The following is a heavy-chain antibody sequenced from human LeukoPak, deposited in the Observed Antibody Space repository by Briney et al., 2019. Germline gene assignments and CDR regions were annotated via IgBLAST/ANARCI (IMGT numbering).Heavy chain of an antibody. CDR3: ARALGVTPPYYFSYGMDV. J-gene: IGHJ6*04. CDR2: IKQDGIEK. D-gene: IGHD2-21*02. V-gene: IGHV3-7*03. CDR1: GFTFSSYW. Sequence: GGSLRLSCAASGFTFSSYWMTWVRQAPGKGLEWVANIKQDGIEKYYVDSVKGRFTISRDNAENSMYLQMNSLRAEDTAVYFCARALGVTPPYYFSYGMDVWGKGATVTASS.